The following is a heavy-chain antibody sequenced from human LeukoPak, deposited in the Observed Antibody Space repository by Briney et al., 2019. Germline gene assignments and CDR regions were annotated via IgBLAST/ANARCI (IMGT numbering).Heavy chain of an antibody. CDR2: IYYSGST. Sequence: TSETLSLTCTVSGGSISSSSYYWGWIRQPPGKGLEWIGSIYYSGSTNYNPSLKSRVTISVDTSKNQFSLRLNSVTAADTAVYFCVKSGGYGLIDYWGQGTLVTVSS. D-gene: IGHD1-26*01. V-gene: IGHV4-39*01. CDR1: GGSISSSSYY. CDR3: VKSGGYGLIDY. J-gene: IGHJ4*02.